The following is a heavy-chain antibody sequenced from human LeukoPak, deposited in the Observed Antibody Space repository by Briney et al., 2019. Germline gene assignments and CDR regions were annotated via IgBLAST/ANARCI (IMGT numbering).Heavy chain of an antibody. J-gene: IGHJ3*02. CDR1: VCSVSSCSYY. CDR2: IYYSGST. CDR3: ARVGTADAFDI. D-gene: IGHD1-1*01. V-gene: IGHV4-61*01. Sequence: SETLSLTCTVSVCSVSSCSYYWSWIRQPPGKGLEWIGYIYYSGSTNYNPSLKSRVTISVDTSKNQFSLKLSSVTAADTAVYYCARVGTADAFDIWGQGTMVTVSS.